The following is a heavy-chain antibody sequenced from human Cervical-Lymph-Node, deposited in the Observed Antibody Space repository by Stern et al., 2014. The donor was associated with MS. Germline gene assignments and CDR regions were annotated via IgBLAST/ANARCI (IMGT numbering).Heavy chain of an antibody. J-gene: IGHJ4*02. D-gene: IGHD3-22*01. CDR3: ARDRGYKYETSGYYTPMYSLGY. Sequence: VQLLESGGGVVQPGRSLRLSCAASGFTFNTYAMYWIRQAPGKGLEWGTVTSYDGRNTFYADSVKGRFTASRDNSKNTVFLQMNSLRAEDTAVYYCARDRGYKYETSGYYTPMYSLGYWGQGTPVTVSS. V-gene: IGHV3-30*04. CDR1: GFTFNTYA. CDR2: TSYDGRNT.